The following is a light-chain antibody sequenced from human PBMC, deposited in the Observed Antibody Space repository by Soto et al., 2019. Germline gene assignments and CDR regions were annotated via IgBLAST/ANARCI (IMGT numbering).Light chain of an antibody. CDR2: RAS. Sequence: EIVMTQSPATLSVSPGETVTLSCRASQSVSSNLAWYQQKPGQAPRLLIYRASIRATGIPARFSGSGSGTEFTLTISSLQSEDFAVYYCQQYNNWSVFGGGTKVEIK. J-gene: IGKJ4*01. CDR3: QQYNNWSV. CDR1: QSVSSN. V-gene: IGKV3-15*01.